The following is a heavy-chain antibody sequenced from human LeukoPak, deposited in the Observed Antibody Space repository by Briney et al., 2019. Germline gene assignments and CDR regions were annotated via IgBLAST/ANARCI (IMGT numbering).Heavy chain of an antibody. V-gene: IGHV4-39*07. CDR2: IYYSGST. Sequence: SETLSLTCTVSGGSISSSSYYWGWIRQPPGKGLEWIGSIYYSGSTYCNPSLKSRVTISVDTSKNQFSLKLSSVTAADTAVYYCARGSRFLTGFFLGFSPPDYWGQGTLVTVSS. CDR1: GGSISSSSYY. D-gene: IGHD3-9*01. J-gene: IGHJ4*02. CDR3: ARGSRFLTGFFLGFSPPDY.